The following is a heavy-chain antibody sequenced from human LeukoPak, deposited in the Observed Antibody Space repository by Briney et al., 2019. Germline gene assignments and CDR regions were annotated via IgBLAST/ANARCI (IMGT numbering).Heavy chain of an antibody. CDR1: GFTFSSYA. CDR2: ISSNGGST. V-gene: IGHV3-64*01. D-gene: IGHD3-10*01. Sequence: GRSLRLSCAASGFTFSSYAMHWVRQAPGKGLEYVSAISSNGGSTYYANSVKGRFTISRDNSKNTLYLQMGSLRAGDMAVYYCARGITAGSFDIWGQGTIVTVSS. J-gene: IGHJ3*02. CDR3: ARGITAGSFDI.